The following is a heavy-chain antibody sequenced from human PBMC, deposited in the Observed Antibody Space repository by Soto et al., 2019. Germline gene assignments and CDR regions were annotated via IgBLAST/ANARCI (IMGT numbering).Heavy chain of an antibody. V-gene: IGHV1-8*02. D-gene: IGHD2-2*01. CDR3: GRGPSPRAPACGTPYYYAMDV. CDR1: GYDFTAYD. J-gene: IGHJ6*02. CDR2: TTPINGAT. Sequence: ASVKASCKASGYDFTAYDLHWVRKASRQGLEWMGWTTPINGATGSARRFQGSVSMTRNTATGTAYLELTSLRSDDTAVYYCGRGPSPRAPACGTPYYYAMDVLG.